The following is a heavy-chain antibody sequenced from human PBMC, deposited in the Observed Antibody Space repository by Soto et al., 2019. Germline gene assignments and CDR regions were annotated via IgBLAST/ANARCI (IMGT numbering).Heavy chain of an antibody. Sequence: SETLSLTCTVSGGSISSYYWSWIRQPAGKGLEWIGRIYTSGSTNYNPSLKSRVTMSVDTSKNQFSLKLSSVTAADTAVYYCARDRWERDYYGSGSYNYYGMDVWGQGTTVTVSS. D-gene: IGHD3-10*01. CDR2: IYTSGST. V-gene: IGHV4-4*07. J-gene: IGHJ6*02. CDR3: ARDRWERDYYGSGSYNYYGMDV. CDR1: GGSISSYY.